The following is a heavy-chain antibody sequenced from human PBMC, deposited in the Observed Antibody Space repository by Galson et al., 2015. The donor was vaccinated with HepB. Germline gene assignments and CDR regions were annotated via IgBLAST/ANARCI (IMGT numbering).Heavy chain of an antibody. CDR3: TTDSDPYYDFWSGYYRGWFDP. CDR1: GFTFSNAW. J-gene: IGHJ5*02. D-gene: IGHD3-3*01. Sequence: SLRLSCAASGFTFSNAWMNWVRQAPGKGLEWVGRIKSKTDGGTTDYAAPVKGRFTISRDDSKNTLYLQMNSLKTEDTAVYYCTTDSDPYYDFWSGYYRGWFDPWGQGTLVTVSS. V-gene: IGHV3-15*07. CDR2: IKSKTDGGTT.